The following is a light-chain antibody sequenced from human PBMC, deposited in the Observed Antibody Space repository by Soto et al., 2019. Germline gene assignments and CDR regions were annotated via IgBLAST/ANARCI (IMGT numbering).Light chain of an antibody. Sequence: VLTQSPVTLSLSPGDRATLSCRASQSVSSLLAWYQQQPGQAPRLLVYGASNRATGIPARFSGSGSGTDFTLTISSLEPEDFGVYYCQQRSNWPPSFGPGTTVDVK. V-gene: IGKV3-11*01. CDR3: QQRSNWPPS. CDR2: GAS. CDR1: QSVSSL. J-gene: IGKJ3*01.